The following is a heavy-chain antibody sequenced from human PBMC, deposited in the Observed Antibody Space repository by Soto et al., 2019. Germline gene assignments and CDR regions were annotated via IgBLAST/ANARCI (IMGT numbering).Heavy chain of an antibody. CDR2: ISSYNGHT. CDR3: ARSGFLEWLADYSYYHMDV. CDR1: GYTFTSYG. V-gene: IGHV1-18*01. J-gene: IGHJ6*02. D-gene: IGHD3-3*01. Sequence: QVQLVQSGAEVKKPGASVKVSCKASGYTFTSYGISWVRQAPGQGLEWMGWISSYNGHTNYAQKRQGRVTMTTDTSTRTVYMELRSLRSDDTAVYFCARSGFLEWLADYSYYHMDVWGQGTTVTVSS.